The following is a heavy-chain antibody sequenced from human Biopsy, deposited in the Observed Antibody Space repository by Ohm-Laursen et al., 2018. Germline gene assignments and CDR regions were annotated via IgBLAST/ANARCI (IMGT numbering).Heavy chain of an antibody. D-gene: IGHD5-24*01. CDR3: ASAGYNPDWNFDL. J-gene: IGHJ2*01. CDR1: GGPIDSYY. V-gene: IGHV4-59*12. CDR2: IYFTGRT. Sequence: SETLSLTCIVSGGPIDSYYWSWIRQPPGKALEGIGYIYFTGRTSYNPSLKSRVTMSVNTSKKQFSLRLSSVTAADTAVYYCASAGYNPDWNFDLWGRGTRVTVSS.